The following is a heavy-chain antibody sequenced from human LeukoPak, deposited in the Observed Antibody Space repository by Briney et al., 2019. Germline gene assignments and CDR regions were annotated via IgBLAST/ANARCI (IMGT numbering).Heavy chain of an antibody. J-gene: IGHJ5*02. CDR3: ARANIVVVVAAPNWFDP. V-gene: IGHV4-34*01. CDR1: GGSFSGYY. CDR2: INHSGST. D-gene: IGHD2-15*01. Sequence: SETLSLTCAVYGGSFSGYYWSWIRQPPGKGLEWIGEINHSGSTNYNPSLKSRVTISVDTSKNQFSLKLSSVTAADTAVYYCARANIVVVVAAPNWFDPWGQGTLVTVSS.